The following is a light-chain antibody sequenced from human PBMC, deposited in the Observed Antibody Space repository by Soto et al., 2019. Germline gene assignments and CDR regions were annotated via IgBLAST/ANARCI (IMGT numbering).Light chain of an antibody. CDR1: QSISSW. V-gene: IGKV1-5*01. Sequence: DIQMTQSPSTLSASVGDRVTITCRASQSISSWLAWYQQKPGKAPKLLIYDASNLESGVPSRFSGSGSGTEFTLTISSLQPDEFATYDCQQYNSYPITFGQGTRLEIK. CDR2: DAS. CDR3: QQYNSYPIT. J-gene: IGKJ5*01.